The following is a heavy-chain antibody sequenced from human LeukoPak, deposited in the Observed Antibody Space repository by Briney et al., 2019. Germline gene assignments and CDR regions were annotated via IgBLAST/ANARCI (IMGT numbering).Heavy chain of an antibody. CDR2: ISSSSSYI. V-gene: IGHV3-21*01. CDR1: GFTFSSYS. CDR3: ARTDTAMVAMYYFDY. D-gene: IGHD5-18*01. Sequence: GGSLRLSCAASGFTFSSYSMNWVRQAPGKGLEWVSSISSSSSYIYYADSVKGRFTISRDNAKNSLYLQMNSLRAEDTAVCYCARTDTAMVAMYYFDYWGQGTLVTVSS. J-gene: IGHJ4*02.